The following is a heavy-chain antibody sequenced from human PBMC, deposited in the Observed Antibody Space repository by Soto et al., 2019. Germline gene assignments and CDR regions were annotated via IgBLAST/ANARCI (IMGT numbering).Heavy chain of an antibody. Sequence: GESLKISCKGSGDRFTSYWIGWVRQMPGKGLEWMGIIYPGDSDTRYSPSFQGQVTIPADKSISTAYLQWSSLKASDTAMYYCARQYSSSWNAEYFQHWGQGTLVTVSS. CDR2: IYPGDSDT. V-gene: IGHV5-51*01. CDR1: GDRFTSYW. J-gene: IGHJ1*01. D-gene: IGHD6-13*01. CDR3: ARQYSSSWNAEYFQH.